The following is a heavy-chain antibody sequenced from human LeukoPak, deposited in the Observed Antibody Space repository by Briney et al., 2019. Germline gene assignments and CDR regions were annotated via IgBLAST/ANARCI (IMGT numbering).Heavy chain of an antibody. Sequence: ASVKVSCKASGYTFTSYAMHWVRQAPGQRLEWMGWINAGNGNTKYSQKFQGRVTITRDTSASTAYMELCSLRSEDTAVYYCARYYDSSGYRFDYWGQGTLVTVSS. CDR1: GYTFTSYA. CDR2: INAGNGNT. D-gene: IGHD3-22*01. J-gene: IGHJ4*02. V-gene: IGHV1-3*01. CDR3: ARYYDSSGYRFDY.